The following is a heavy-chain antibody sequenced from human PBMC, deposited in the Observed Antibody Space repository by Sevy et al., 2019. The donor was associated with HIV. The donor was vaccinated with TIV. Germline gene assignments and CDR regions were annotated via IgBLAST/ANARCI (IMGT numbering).Heavy chain of an antibody. J-gene: IGHJ4*02. CDR3: ARADYGDYSGEFDY. CDR1: GITFSSHA. D-gene: IGHD4-17*01. V-gene: IGHV3-30-3*01. Sequence: GGSLRLSCAASGITFSSHAMHWVRQAPGKGLEWVTIISYDGSNKYYADSVKGRFNISRDNSKNTLYLQMNSLRAEDTAVYYCARADYGDYSGEFDYWGQGTLVTVSS. CDR2: ISYDGSNK.